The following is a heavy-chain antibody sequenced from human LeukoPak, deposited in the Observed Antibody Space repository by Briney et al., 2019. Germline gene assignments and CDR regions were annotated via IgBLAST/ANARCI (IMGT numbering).Heavy chain of an antibody. J-gene: IGHJ4*02. CDR3: AKDYYYYDSSGYGSSDY. V-gene: IGHV3-30*18. CDR1: GFTFSSYG. CDR2: ISYDGSNK. Sequence: GGSLRLSCAASGFTFSSYGMHWVRQAPGKGLEWVAVISYDGSNKYYADSVKGRFTISRDNSKNTLYLQMNSLRAEDTAVYYCAKDYYYYDSSGYGSSDYWGQGTLVTVSS. D-gene: IGHD3-22*01.